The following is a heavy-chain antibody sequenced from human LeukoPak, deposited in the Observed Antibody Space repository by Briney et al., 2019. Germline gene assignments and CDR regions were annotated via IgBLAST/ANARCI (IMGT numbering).Heavy chain of an antibody. V-gene: IGHV4-34*01. CDR3: ARGSSGEDY. D-gene: IGHD2-15*01. CDR1: GGSFSGYY. Sequence: PSETLSLTCAVYGGSFSGYYWSWIRQPPGKGLEWIGEINHSGSTNYNPSLKSRVTISVDTSKNQFSLKLSSVTAADTAVYYCARGSSGEDYWGQGTLVTVSS. CDR2: INHSGST. J-gene: IGHJ4*02.